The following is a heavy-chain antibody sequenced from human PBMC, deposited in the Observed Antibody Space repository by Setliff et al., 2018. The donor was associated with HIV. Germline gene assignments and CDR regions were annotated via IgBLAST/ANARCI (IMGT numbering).Heavy chain of an antibody. CDR3: TRDTLSRCFDY. CDR1: GGSISSYY. Sequence: LSLTCTVSGGSISSYYWSWIRQPPGKGLEWIGYIYTSGTTEYAASVKGRFTISRDDSKSIAYLQMNSLKTEDTAVYYCTRDTLSRCFDYWGQGTLVTVSS. V-gene: IGHV3-49*03. CDR2: IYTSGTT. J-gene: IGHJ4*02. D-gene: IGHD4-17*01.